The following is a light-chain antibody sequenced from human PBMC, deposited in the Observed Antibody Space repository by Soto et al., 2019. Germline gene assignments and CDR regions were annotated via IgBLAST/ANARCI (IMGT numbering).Light chain of an antibody. CDR3: QQYGSSPRT. Sequence: EIVLTQSPGTLSLSPGERATLSCRASQSISSSYLAWYQQKPGQAPRLLIYGASSRATGIPDRLSGSGSGTDFTLTISRPETEDFAVYYCQQYGSSPRTFGQGTKVEIK. V-gene: IGKV3-20*01. CDR1: QSISSSY. J-gene: IGKJ1*01. CDR2: GAS.